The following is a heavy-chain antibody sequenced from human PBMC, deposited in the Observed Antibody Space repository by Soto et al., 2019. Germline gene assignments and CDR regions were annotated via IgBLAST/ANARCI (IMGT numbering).Heavy chain of an antibody. V-gene: IGHV5-10-1*01. D-gene: IGHD3-22*01. J-gene: IGHJ4*02. Sequence: GESLKISCKGSESSFSSYWINWVRQMPGKGPEWMGRIDPSDSQTYYSPSFRGHVTISATKSITTVFLQWSSLRASDTAMYYCARQIYDSDTGPNFQYYFDSWGQGTPVTVSS. CDR1: ESSFSSYW. CDR2: IDPSDSQT. CDR3: ARQIYDSDTGPNFQYYFDS.